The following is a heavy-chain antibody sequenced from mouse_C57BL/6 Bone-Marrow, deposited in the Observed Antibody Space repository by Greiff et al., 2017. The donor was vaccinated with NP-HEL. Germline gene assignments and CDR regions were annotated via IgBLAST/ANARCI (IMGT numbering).Heavy chain of an antibody. Sequence: DVKLVESGGGLVQPGESLKLSCESNEYEFPSHDMSWVRKTPEKRLELVAAINSDGGSTYYPDTMERRFIISRDNTKKTLYLQMSSLRSEDTALYYCARYGYDDGGYAMDYWGQGTSVTVSS. J-gene: IGHJ4*01. D-gene: IGHD2-2*01. CDR1: EYEFPSHD. V-gene: IGHV5-2*01. CDR3: ARYGYDDGGYAMDY. CDR2: INSDGGST.